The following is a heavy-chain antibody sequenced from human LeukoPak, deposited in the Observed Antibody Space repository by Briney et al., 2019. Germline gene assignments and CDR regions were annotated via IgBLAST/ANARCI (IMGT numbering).Heavy chain of an antibody. Sequence: SETLSLTCTVAGGSISSYYWSWIRQPPGKGLEWIWYIYYSGSTNYNPSLKSRVTISVDTSKNQFSLKLSSVTAADTAVYYCARGDYYDSSGYYPLGYWGQGTLVTVSS. CDR2: IYYSGST. D-gene: IGHD3-22*01. CDR1: GGSISSYY. J-gene: IGHJ4*02. CDR3: ARGDYYDSSGYYPLGY. V-gene: IGHV4-59*01.